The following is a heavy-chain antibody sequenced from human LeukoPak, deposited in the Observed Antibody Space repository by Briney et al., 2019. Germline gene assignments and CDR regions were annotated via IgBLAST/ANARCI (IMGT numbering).Heavy chain of an antibody. V-gene: IGHV1-46*01. D-gene: IGHD6-6*01. J-gene: IGHJ4*02. CDR1: GYTFTSYY. Sequence: GASVKVSCKASGYTFTSYYMHWVRQAPGQGLEWMGIINPSGGSTSYAQKFQGRVTMTRDMSTSTVYMELSSLRSEDTAVYYCARGDRIEGRSIAARPIDYWGQGTLVTVSS. CDR3: ARGDRIEGRSIAARPIDY. CDR2: INPSGGST.